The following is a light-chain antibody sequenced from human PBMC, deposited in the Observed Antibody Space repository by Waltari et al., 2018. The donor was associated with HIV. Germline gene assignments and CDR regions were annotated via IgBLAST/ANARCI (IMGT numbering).Light chain of an antibody. V-gene: IGLV1-47*02. CDR2: RNN. J-gene: IGLJ2*01. CDR1: TSSIGINS. CDR3: AAWDNALGGHVV. Sequence: QPVLTQPPSMSGTPGKRVIISCSGPTSSIGINSFYWSQQLPGAAPKLLIYRNNQQPSGVPDRFSGSKSGTSASLAISGLRPEDEAMYFCAAWDNALGGHVVFGGGTNLTVL.